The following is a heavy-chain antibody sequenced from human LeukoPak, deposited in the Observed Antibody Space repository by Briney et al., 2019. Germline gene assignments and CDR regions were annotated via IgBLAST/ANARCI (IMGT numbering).Heavy chain of an antibody. CDR2: INPNSDGT. J-gene: IGHJ4*02. CDR1: LYTFTGYY. Sequence: GASVTVSCKASLYTFTGYYIHWLRQAPAQGLEWMGWINPNSDGTNYAQTFQGPGTMTRDTSISTAYMALSRLRSHDTAVYSCARVSSIVVVTGIPNYFDCWGQGTLVTVSS. D-gene: IGHD2-21*02. V-gene: IGHV1-2*02. CDR3: ARVSSIVVVTGIPNYFDC.